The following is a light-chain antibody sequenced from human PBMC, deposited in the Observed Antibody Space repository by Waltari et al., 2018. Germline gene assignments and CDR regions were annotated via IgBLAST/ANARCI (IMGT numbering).Light chain of an antibody. CDR1: QDVSTW. CDR2: AAS. Sequence: DIQMTQSLSSVSASIGERVTIHCRASQDVSTWVAWYQQKPGKDPNLLISAASSLQSGVPSRFSGSGSGTDFTLTISGLQPEDFTIYFCQQTDSFPLTFGGGTKLEL. V-gene: IGKV1-12*01. CDR3: QQTDSFPLT. J-gene: IGKJ4*01.